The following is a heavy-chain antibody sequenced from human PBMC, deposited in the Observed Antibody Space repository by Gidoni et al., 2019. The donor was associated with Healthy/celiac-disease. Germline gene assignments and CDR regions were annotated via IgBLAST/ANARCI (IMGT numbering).Heavy chain of an antibody. Sequence: QVQLVESGGGVVQPGRSLRLSCAASGFTFSSYGMHWVRQAPGKGLEWVAVIWYDGSNKYYADSVKGRFTISRDNSKNTLYLQMNSLRAEDTAVYYCARDRGRYQRDKYFDYWGQGTLVTVSS. CDR1: GFTFSSYG. D-gene: IGHD2-2*01. J-gene: IGHJ4*02. V-gene: IGHV3-33*08. CDR3: ARDRGRYQRDKYFDY. CDR2: IWYDGSNK.